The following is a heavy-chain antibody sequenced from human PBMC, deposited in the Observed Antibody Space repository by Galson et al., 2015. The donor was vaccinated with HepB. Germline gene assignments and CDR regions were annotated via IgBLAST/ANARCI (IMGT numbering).Heavy chain of an antibody. Sequence: SVKVSCKASGYTFTSYYMHWVRQAPGQGLEWMGIINPSGGSTSYAQKLQGRVTMTRDTSTSTVYMELSSLRSEDTAVYYCARGPAGDDYGDPLNWFDPWGQGTLVTVSS. J-gene: IGHJ5*02. CDR1: GYTFTSYY. V-gene: IGHV1-46*04. CDR2: INPSGGST. D-gene: IGHD4-17*01. CDR3: ARGPAGDDYGDPLNWFDP.